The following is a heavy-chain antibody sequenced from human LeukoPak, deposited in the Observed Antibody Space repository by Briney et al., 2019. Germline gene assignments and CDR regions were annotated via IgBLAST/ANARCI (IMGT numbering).Heavy chain of an antibody. CDR1: GYSFITYW. CDR3: ARPRGYSSSWYDY. J-gene: IGHJ4*02. CDR2: IYPGDSDT. D-gene: IGHD6-13*01. Sequence: GESLKISCKGSGYSFITYWIGWVRQMPGKGLEWMGIIYPGDSDTRYSPSFQGQVTISADKSIKNAYLQWSSLKASDTAMYYCARPRGYSSSWYDYWGQGTLVTVSS. V-gene: IGHV5-51*01.